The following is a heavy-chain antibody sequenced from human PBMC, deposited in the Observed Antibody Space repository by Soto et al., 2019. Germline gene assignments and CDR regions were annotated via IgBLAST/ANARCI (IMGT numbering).Heavy chain of an antibody. CDR2: TIESGRT. J-gene: IGHJ4*02. D-gene: IGHD3-16*01. V-gene: IGHV4-34*02. CDR3: ARRGGGRYPYYLDY. CDR1: GGSFSGQY. Sequence: QVQLRQWGAGLLKPSETLSLTCAVYGGSFSGQYWSWIRQPPGMGLEWVGETIESGRTNYSPSLKSRVTISLDTSKSQFSLKLSSVTAADTAVYYRARRGGGRYPYYLDYWGRGHLATASS.